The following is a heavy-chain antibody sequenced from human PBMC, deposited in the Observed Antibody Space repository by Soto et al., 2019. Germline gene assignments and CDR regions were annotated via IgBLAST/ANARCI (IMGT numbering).Heavy chain of an antibody. J-gene: IGHJ6*03. CDR3: ARALLWYGDVPRYDYYMDV. CDR1: GYTFTSYA. Sequence: RASVKVSCKASGYTFTSYAMHWVRQAPGQRLEWMGWINAGNGNTKYSQKFQGRVTITRDTSASTAYMELSSLRSEDTAVYYCARALLWYGDVPRYDYYMDVRSQGTTVTVSS. CDR2: INAGNGNT. D-gene: IGHD3-10*01. V-gene: IGHV1-3*01.